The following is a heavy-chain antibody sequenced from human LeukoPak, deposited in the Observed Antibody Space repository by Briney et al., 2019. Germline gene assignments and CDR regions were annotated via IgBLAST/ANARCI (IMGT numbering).Heavy chain of an antibody. V-gene: IGHV1-18*01. CDR3: VRGRGGMDV. CDR1: GYTFPSYG. J-gene: IGHJ6*04. Sequence: ASGNVSSKASGYTFPSYGISWVRPAPGQGLEWMGWISSYNGNTNYAQKLQGRVTMTTDTSTSTAYMELRSLRSDDTAVYYCVRGRGGMDVWGKGTTVTVSS. D-gene: IGHD3-10*01. CDR2: ISSYNGNT.